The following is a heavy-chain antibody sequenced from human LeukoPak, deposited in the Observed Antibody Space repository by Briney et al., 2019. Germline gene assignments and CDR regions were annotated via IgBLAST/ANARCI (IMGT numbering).Heavy chain of an antibody. V-gene: IGHV4-61*08. Sequence: SETLSLTCTVSGGSISSGGYYWSWLRQPPEKGLEWIGYIYYSGSTNYNPSLKSRVTISVDTSKNQFSLKLSSVTAAHTAVYYCARVTVGAGRYYFDYWGQGTLVTVSS. CDR1: GGSISSGGYY. D-gene: IGHD1-26*01. CDR2: IYYSGST. J-gene: IGHJ4*02. CDR3: ARVTVGAGRYYFDY.